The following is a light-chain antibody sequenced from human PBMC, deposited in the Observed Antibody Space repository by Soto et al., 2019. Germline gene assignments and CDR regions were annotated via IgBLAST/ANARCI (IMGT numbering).Light chain of an antibody. CDR3: SSYTASNGRQIV. V-gene: IGLV2-14*03. CDR2: DVS. J-gene: IGLJ1*01. Sequence: QSVLTQPASVSGSPGQSITISCTGTSSDVGGYNYVSWYQHQPGKAPKLMIYDVSNRPSGVSNRFSGSKSGNTASLTISGLQPEDDADYYCSSYTASNGRQIVFGTGTKVTVL. CDR1: SSDVGGYNY.